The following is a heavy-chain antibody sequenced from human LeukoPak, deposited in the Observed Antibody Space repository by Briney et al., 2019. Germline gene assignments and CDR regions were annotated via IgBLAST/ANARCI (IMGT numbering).Heavy chain of an antibody. CDR3: ARAYGSYYYMDV. V-gene: IGHV1-2*02. J-gene: IGHJ6*03. CDR1: GYTFTSYD. D-gene: IGHD4-17*01. Sequence: GASVKVSCKASGYTFTSYDINWVRQAPGQGLEWMGWINPNSGGTNYAQKFQGRVTMTRDTSISTAYMELSRLRSDDTAVYYCARAYGSYYYMDVWGKGATVTASS. CDR2: INPNSGGT.